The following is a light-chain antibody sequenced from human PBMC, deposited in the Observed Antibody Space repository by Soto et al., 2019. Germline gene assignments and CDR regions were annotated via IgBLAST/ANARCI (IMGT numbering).Light chain of an antibody. V-gene: IGLV3-21*02. CDR2: DDS. J-gene: IGLJ2*01. CDR3: QVWDSSIDHVV. Sequence: SYELTQPPSVSVAPGQTARISCGGNNIGSRGVHWYQQKQGQAPVLVVYDDSDRPSGVPERFSGSNSGNTATLTISRVAAGDEADYYCQVWDSSIDHVVFGGGTKLTVL. CDR1: NIGSRG.